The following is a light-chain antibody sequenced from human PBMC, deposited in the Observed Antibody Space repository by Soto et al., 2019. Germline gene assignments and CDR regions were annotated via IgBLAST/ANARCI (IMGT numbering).Light chain of an antibody. CDR2: WAS. CDR1: KSVLYSSNNNNY. Sequence: DIVMTQSPDSLAVSLGERATINCKYSKSVLYSSNNNNYLAWYQQKPGQPPKLLIYWASARESGVPDRFSGSGSGTDFTLTISSLQAEDVAVYYCQQYYSAPLTFGGGTKVEIK. V-gene: IGKV4-1*01. J-gene: IGKJ4*01. CDR3: QQYYSAPLT.